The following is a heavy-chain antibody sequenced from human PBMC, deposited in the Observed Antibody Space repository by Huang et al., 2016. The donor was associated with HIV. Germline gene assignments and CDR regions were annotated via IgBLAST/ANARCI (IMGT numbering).Heavy chain of an antibody. CDR3: IILDGDY. D-gene: IGHD3-3*02. J-gene: IGHJ4*02. CDR2: IRNKANNSAT. Sequence: EVQLVESGGGSVQPGGSLILSCAASGSNFTTMHWVRQASGKGLEWVGRIRNKANNSATAYAASVRGRFTIARDDSRSTAYLQMTSLRIEDTALYYCIILDGDYWGLGSLVTVSS. V-gene: IGHV3-73*01. CDR1: GSNFTT.